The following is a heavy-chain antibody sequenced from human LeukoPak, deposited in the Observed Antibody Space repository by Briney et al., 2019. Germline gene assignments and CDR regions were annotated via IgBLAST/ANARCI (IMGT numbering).Heavy chain of an antibody. Sequence: SETLSLTCTVSGGSISSYYWSWIRQPPGKGLEWIGYIYYSGSTNYNSSLKSRVTISVDTSKNQFSLKLSSVTAADTPMYYCARHASDYTYFDYWGHGTLVTVSS. J-gene: IGHJ4*01. CDR2: IYYSGST. CDR1: GGSISSYY. D-gene: IGHD4-11*01. CDR3: ARHASDYTYFDY. V-gene: IGHV4-59*08.